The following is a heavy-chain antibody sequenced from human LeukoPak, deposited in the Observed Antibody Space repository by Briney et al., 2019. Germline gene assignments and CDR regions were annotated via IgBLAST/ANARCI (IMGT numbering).Heavy chain of an antibody. CDR3: ARGDYYDSSGYSTIRYYYGMDV. Sequence: PGGSLRLSCVASGFTFSSYNMNWVRQAPGKGLEWVSSISSSSSYIYNANSVKGRFTISRDNAKNSLYLQMNSLRVEVTAVYYCARGDYYDSSGYSTIRYYYGMDVWGQGTTVTVSS. V-gene: IGHV3-21*01. D-gene: IGHD3-22*01. CDR2: ISSSSSYI. J-gene: IGHJ6*02. CDR1: GFTFSSYN.